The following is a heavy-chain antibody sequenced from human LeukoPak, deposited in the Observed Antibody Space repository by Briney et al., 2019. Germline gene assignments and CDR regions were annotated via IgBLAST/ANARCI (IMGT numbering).Heavy chain of an antibody. Sequence: PGRSLTLSCAASEFTFTTYGMHWVRQAPGKGLEWVAFIYYDGSNIYYADYAKGRFTISRDISKNTLYLQMDSLRAEDTAIYYCARDWKTNSFDYWGQGTLVTVSS. V-gene: IGHV3-33*01. J-gene: IGHJ4*02. CDR1: EFTFTTYG. D-gene: IGHD1-1*01. CDR3: ARDWKTNSFDY. CDR2: IYYDGSNI.